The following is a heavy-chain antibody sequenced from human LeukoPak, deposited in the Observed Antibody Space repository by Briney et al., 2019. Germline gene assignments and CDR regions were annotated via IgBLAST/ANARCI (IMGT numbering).Heavy chain of an antibody. Sequence: SETLSLTCAVYGGSFSGYYWSWIRQPPGXGLEWIGEINHSGSTNYNPSLKSRVTISVDTSKNQFSLKLSSVTAADTAVYYCARDTITMNGNWFDPWGQGTLVTVSS. D-gene: IGHD3-22*01. CDR1: GGSFSGYY. V-gene: IGHV4-34*01. CDR3: ARDTITMNGNWFDP. J-gene: IGHJ5*02. CDR2: INHSGST.